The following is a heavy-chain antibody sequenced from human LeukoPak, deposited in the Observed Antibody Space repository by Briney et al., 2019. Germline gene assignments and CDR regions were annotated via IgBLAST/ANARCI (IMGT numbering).Heavy chain of an antibody. V-gene: IGHV1-2*02. Sequence: ASVKVSCKASGYTFTSYDINWVRQATGQGLEWMGWINPNSGGTNYAQKFQGRVTMTRDTSISTAYMELSRLRSDDTAVYYCARVPYSSGWPSYYYYYMDVWGKGTTVTISS. CDR2: INPNSGGT. CDR1: GYTFTSYD. D-gene: IGHD6-19*01. CDR3: ARVPYSSGWPSYYYYYMDV. J-gene: IGHJ6*03.